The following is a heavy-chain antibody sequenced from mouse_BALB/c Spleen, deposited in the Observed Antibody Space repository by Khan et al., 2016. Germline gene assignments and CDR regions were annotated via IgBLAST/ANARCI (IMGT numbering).Heavy chain of an antibody. Sequence: QIQLVQSGPELKKPGETVKISCKASGYTFTNYGMNWVKQAPGKGLKWMGWINTYTGEPTYADDFKGRFAFSLETSASTAYLQINNLKNEDTATYFCARHYYYAPFAYWGQGTLVTVSA. CDR3: ARHYYYAPFAY. V-gene: IGHV9-3-1*01. D-gene: IGHD2-4*01. CDR2: INTYTGEP. J-gene: IGHJ3*01. CDR1: GYTFTNYG.